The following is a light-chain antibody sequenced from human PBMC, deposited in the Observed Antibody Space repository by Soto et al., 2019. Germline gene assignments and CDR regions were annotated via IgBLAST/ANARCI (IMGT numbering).Light chain of an antibody. CDR3: QQYNKWPYT. Sequence: EIVMTQSPATLSVSPGERVTLSCRASQSVSRNFAWYRQKPGQAPTLLIYGASTRATGIPDRFRGSGSGTESTLTISSLQSEDFAVYYCQQYNKWPYTFGQGTKLDIK. CDR2: GAS. CDR1: QSVSRN. J-gene: IGKJ2*01. V-gene: IGKV3-15*01.